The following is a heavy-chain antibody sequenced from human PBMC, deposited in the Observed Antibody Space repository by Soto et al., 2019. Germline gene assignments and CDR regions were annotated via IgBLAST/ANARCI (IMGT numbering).Heavy chain of an antibody. CDR2: ISYDGSNK. CDR3: ARDLDSSGWYSFDY. D-gene: IGHD6-19*01. J-gene: IGHJ4*02. Sequence: QVQLVESGGGVVQPGRSLRLSCAASGFTFSSYAMHWDRQAPGKGLEWVAVISYDGSNKYYADSVKGRFTISRDNSKNTLYLQMNSLRAEDTAVYYCARDLDSSGWYSFDYWGQGTLVTVSS. CDR1: GFTFSSYA. V-gene: IGHV3-30-3*01.